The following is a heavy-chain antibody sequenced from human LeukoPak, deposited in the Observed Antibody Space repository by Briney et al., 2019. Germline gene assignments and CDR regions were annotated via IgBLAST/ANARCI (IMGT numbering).Heavy chain of an antibody. CDR3: ARDRATERRDEKGVYYYGLDV. V-gene: IGHV4-59*01. J-gene: IGHJ6*02. CDR1: GASINSYY. Sequence: SETPSLTCNVSGASINSYYWGWIRQPPGKGLEWIGYIYNDGATNYNPSLKSRLTISVDTSKNQLSLNLSSVTAADTAVYYCARDRATERRDEKGVYYYGLDVWGQGATVTVSS. D-gene: IGHD1-26*01. CDR2: IYNDGAT.